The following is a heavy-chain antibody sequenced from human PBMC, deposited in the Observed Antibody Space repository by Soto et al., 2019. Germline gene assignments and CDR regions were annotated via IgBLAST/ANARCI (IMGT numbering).Heavy chain of an antibody. V-gene: IGHV3-33*01. J-gene: IGHJ6*02. CDR3: ARDQGFTIFGVVIGPYYYYGMDV. Sequence: GGSLRLSCAASGFTFSSYGMHWVRQAPGKGLEWVAVIWYDGSNKYYADSVKGRFTISRDNSKNTLYLQMNSLRAEDTAVYYCARDQGFTIFGVVIGPYYYYGMDVWGQGTTVTVS. CDR1: GFTFSSYG. CDR2: IWYDGSNK. D-gene: IGHD3-3*01.